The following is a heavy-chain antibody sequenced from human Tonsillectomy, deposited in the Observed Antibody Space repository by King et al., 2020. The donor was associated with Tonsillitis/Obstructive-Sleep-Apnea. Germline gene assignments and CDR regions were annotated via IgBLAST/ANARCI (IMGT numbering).Heavy chain of an antibody. CDR1: GFTFSSYE. CDR2: ISSSGSTI. Sequence: VQLVESGGGLVQPGGSLRLSCAASGFTFSSYEMNWVRQAPGKGLEWVSYISSSGSTIYYADSVKGRFTISRDNAKNSLYLQMNSLRAEDTAVYYCARDSACSSTSCNNGVGPFDYWGQGTLVTVSS. V-gene: IGHV3-48*03. J-gene: IGHJ4*02. D-gene: IGHD2-2*01. CDR3: ARDSACSSTSCNNGVGPFDY.